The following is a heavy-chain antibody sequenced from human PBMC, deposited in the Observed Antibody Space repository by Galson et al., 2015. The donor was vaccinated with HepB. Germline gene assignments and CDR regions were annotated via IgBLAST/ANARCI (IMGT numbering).Heavy chain of an antibody. D-gene: IGHD3-22*01. CDR2: IYYSGNT. CDR3: ARGYYDRSVFLYFDF. J-gene: IGHJ4*02. Sequence: TLSLTCTVSGGSISGVGNYWTWIRQLPGKGLEWIGFIYYSGNTYYNPSLKSRVSISVDTSKKQFSLRLSSVTAADTAVYYCARGYYDRSVFLYFDFWGQGTLVTVSS. V-gene: IGHV4-31*03. CDR1: GGSISGVGNY.